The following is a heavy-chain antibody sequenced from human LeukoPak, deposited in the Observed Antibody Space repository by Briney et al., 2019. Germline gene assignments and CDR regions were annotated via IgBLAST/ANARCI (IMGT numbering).Heavy chain of an antibody. D-gene: IGHD1-26*01. CDR1: GGSISGTNW. V-gene: IGHV4/OR15-8*02. CDR2: ISLAGQT. CDR3: SRESGPVCPFGY. Sequence: PSETLSLTCGVSGGSISGTNWWTWVRQPPGQGLEWIGEISLAGQTNYNPSLNGRVTMSLDKSSNQLSLHLTSVTAADTATYYCSRESGPVCPFGYWGQGTLVIVSS. J-gene: IGHJ4*02.